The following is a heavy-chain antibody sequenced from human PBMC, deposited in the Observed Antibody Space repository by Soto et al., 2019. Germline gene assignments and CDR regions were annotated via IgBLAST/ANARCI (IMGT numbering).Heavy chain of an antibody. Sequence: ASVKVSCKASGYTFTSYDINWVRQATGQGLEWMGWINASNGNTKYSQKFQGRVTITRDTSASTAYMELSSLRSEDTAVYYCARGTTVKPYYYYYYMDVWGKGTTVTVSS. V-gene: IGHV1-3*01. D-gene: IGHD1-7*01. CDR1: GYTFTSYD. J-gene: IGHJ6*03. CDR3: ARGTTVKPYYYYYYMDV. CDR2: INASNGNT.